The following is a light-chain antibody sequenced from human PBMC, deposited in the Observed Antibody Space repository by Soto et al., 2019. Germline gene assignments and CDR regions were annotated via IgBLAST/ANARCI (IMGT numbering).Light chain of an antibody. Sequence: QSALTQPASVSGSLGQPITISCTGTTSDVGAYNFVSWYQHHPDKAPQIMIYEVSNRPSGVSNRFSGSKSGNTASLTISGLQSEDEADYYCSSYTSISTLVFGTGTKLTVL. V-gene: IGLV2-14*01. CDR1: TSDVGAYNF. CDR2: EVS. J-gene: IGLJ1*01. CDR3: SSYTSISTLV.